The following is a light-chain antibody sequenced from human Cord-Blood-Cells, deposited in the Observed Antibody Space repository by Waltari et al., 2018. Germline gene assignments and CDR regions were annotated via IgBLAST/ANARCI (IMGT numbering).Light chain of an antibody. CDR3: CSYAGSYTWV. CDR2: DVS. V-gene: IGLV2-11*01. Sequence: QSALTQPRSVSGSPGQSVTLSCTGTSRDVGGYNYVSWYQQHPGKAPKLIIYDVSKRPSGVPDRFSGSKSGNTASLTISGLQAEDEADYYCCSYAGSYTWVFGGGTKLTVL. J-gene: IGLJ3*02. CDR1: SRDVGGYNY.